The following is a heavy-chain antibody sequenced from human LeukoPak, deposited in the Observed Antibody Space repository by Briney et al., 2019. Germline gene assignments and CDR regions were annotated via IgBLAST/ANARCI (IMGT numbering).Heavy chain of an antibody. CDR2: IYYSGST. Sequence: PSETLSLTCTVSGGSISSYYWSWIRQPPGKGLEWVGYIYYSGSTNYNPSLKSRVTISVDKSKNQFSLKLSSVTAADTAVYYCARAVDGYKDYYYYMDVWGKGTTVTVSS. J-gene: IGHJ6*03. V-gene: IGHV4-59*01. CDR1: GGSISSYY. D-gene: IGHD5-24*01. CDR3: ARAVDGYKDYYYYMDV.